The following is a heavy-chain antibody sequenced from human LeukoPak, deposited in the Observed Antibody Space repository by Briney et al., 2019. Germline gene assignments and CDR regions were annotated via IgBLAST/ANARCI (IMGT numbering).Heavy chain of an antibody. CDR3: TRDRTRAEDD. Sequence: GGSLRLSCAASGFTFSGHWMSWVRQAPGKGLEWVANINQGGSDKYYVDSVKGRFTISRDNANNLLYLQMNSLRGEDTAVYYCTRDRTRAEDDWGQGTLVTLSS. D-gene: IGHD1-14*01. V-gene: IGHV3-7*01. J-gene: IGHJ4*02. CDR1: GFTFSGHW. CDR2: INQGGSDK.